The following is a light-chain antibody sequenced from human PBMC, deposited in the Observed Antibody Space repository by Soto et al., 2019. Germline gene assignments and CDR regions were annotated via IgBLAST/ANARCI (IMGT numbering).Light chain of an antibody. CDR1: SSSTERNT. J-gene: IGLJ1*01. CDR2: LNS. V-gene: IGLV1-44*01. CDR3: ATWDASLSVYWV. Sequence: QSVLAQPPSAPGTPGRRATISCSGYSSSTERNTVSWYQQLPGMAPKLLIYLNSRRPSGVPDRFSCSKSGTSASLAISALQSADGAEYDCATWDASLSVYWVFVNGTKVNVL.